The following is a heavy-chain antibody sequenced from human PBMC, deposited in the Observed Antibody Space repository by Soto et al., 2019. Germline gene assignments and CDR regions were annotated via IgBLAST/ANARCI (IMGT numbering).Heavy chain of an antibody. D-gene: IGHD2-8*02. CDR3: AQVRWWGGVSPSQDY. CDR1: GFTFRHFV. V-gene: IGHV3-23*01. J-gene: IGHJ4*02. CDR2: IRGTGGET. Sequence: EVELLESGGGIVQPGGSLRVSCVASGFTFRHFVMSWVRQAPGKGLEWVSVIRGTGGETFYADSVKGRFTISRDNSKKVLYLQMSSLTEDKPVLYFCAQVRWWGGVSPSQDYWGQGTLVTVSS.